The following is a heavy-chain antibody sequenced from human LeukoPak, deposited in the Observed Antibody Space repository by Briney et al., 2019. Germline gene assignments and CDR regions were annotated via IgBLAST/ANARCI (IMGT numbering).Heavy chain of an antibody. CDR1: GFTSSNYA. Sequence: PGGSLRLSCAASGFTSSNYAMSWVRQAPGRGLDWVSTLSDSGISTYYADSVKGRFTISRDNSKNTLYLQMDSLRVEDTATYYCAKVPYSDYGSGRPPFMDVWGQGTTVAVSS. CDR2: LSDSGIST. V-gene: IGHV3-23*01. CDR3: AKVPYSDYGSGRPPFMDV. J-gene: IGHJ6*02. D-gene: IGHD3-10*01.